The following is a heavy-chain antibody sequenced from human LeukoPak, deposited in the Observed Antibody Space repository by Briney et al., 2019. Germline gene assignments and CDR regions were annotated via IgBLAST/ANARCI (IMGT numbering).Heavy chain of an antibody. CDR3: ARDRYERDAFDI. Sequence: SETLSLTCTVSGGSVSSGSYYWSWIRQPPGKGLEWIGYIYYSGSTNYNPSLKSRVTISVDTSKNQFSLKLSSVTAADTAVYYCARDRYERDAFDIWGQGTMVTVSS. CDR1: GGSVSSGSYY. V-gene: IGHV4-61*01. CDR2: IYYSGST. J-gene: IGHJ3*02. D-gene: IGHD1-1*01.